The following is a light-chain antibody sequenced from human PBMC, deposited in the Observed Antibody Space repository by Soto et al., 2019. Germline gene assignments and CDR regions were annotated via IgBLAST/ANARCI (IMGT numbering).Light chain of an antibody. Sequence: QSALTQPASVSGSAGQSITISCTGTSSDIGGYNYVSWYQQHPGKAPKLMLYEVSNRPSGVSNRFSGFKSGNTASLTITGLQAEDEADYYCNSYTSSSTLYVFGTGTKLTV. CDR3: NSYTSSSTLYV. J-gene: IGLJ1*01. CDR1: SSDIGGYNY. CDR2: EVS. V-gene: IGLV2-14*01.